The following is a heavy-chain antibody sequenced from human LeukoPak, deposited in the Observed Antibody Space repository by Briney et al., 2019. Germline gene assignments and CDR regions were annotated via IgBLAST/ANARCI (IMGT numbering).Heavy chain of an antibody. CDR3: ARVLRGYRNYYYYYMDV. D-gene: IGHD5-18*01. Sequence: SGTLSLTCTVSGGSISSYYWSWIRQPPGKELEWIGYIYYSGSTNYNPSPKSRVTISVDTSKNQFSLKLSSVTAADTAVYYCARVLRGYRNYYYYYMDVWGKGTTVTVSS. V-gene: IGHV4-59*01. CDR2: IYYSGST. J-gene: IGHJ6*03. CDR1: GGSISSYY.